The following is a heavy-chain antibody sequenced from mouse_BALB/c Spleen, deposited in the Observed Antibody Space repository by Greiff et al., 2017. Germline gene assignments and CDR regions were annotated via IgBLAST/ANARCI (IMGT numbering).Heavy chain of an antibody. Sequence: EVQLEESGGGLVQPGGSMKLSCVASGFTFSNYWMNWVRQSPEKGLEWVAEIRLKSNNYATHYAESVKGRFTISRDDSKSSVYLQMNNLRAEDTGIYYCTRGITTAYWGQGTLVTVSA. J-gene: IGHJ3*01. CDR3: TRGITTAY. CDR2: IRLKSNNYAT. CDR1: GFTFSNYW. D-gene: IGHD1-2*01. V-gene: IGHV6-6*02.